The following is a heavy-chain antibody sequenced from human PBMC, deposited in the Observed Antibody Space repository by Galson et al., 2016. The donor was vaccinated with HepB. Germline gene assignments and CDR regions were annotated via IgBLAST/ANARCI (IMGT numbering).Heavy chain of an antibody. CDR3: VRGRYYDSSGYPFFDY. D-gene: IGHD3-22*01. V-gene: IGHV4-34*01. Sequence: SETLSLTCAVYGGSFSGYYWSWIRQPPGKGLEWIGEINHSGSTNYNPSLKSRVTISVDTSKNQFSLGLSSATAADTAVYYCVRGRYYDSSGYPFFDYWGQGTLVSVSS. J-gene: IGHJ4*02. CDR1: GGSFSGYY. CDR2: INHSGST.